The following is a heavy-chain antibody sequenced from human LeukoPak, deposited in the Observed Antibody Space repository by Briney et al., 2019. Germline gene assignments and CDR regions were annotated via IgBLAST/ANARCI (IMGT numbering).Heavy chain of an antibody. V-gene: IGHV1-69*13. D-gene: IGHD1-20*01. CDR3: ARDSNWNGYYYGMDV. J-gene: IGHJ6*02. Sequence: SVKVSCKASGGTFSSYAISWVRQAPGQGLEWMGGIIPIFGTANYAQKFQGRVTITADESTSTAYMGLSSLRSEDTAVYYCARDSNWNGYYYGMDVWGQGTTVTVSS. CDR1: GGTFSSYA. CDR2: IIPIFGTA.